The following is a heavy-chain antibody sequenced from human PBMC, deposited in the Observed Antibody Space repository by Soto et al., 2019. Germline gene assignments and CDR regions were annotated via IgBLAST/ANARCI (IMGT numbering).Heavy chain of an antibody. CDR1: GFTFSSYG. D-gene: IGHD3-10*01. V-gene: IGHV3-30*18. CDR2: ISYDGTNK. Sequence: PGGSLRLSCAASGFTFSSYGMRWVRQDPGKGLEWVAVISYDGTNKYYVDSVKGRFTISRDNSKNTLYLQMNSLRAEDTAVYYCAKDLESSGLRFGDFLWGQGSLVTVSS. CDR3: AKDLESSGLRFGDFL. J-gene: IGHJ4*02.